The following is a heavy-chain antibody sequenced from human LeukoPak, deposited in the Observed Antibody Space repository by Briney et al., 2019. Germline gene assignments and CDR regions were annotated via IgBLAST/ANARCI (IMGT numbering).Heavy chain of an antibody. V-gene: IGHV3-30*02. D-gene: IGHD1-26*01. Sequence: GGSLRLSCVASGFAFSNYGIHWVRQAPGKGLEWVTFLQFDGSVEFYADSVKGRFTISRDNSKNTAFLQMSGLRTEDTAVYYCARGRGSYTDYWGQGTLVTVSS. CDR1: GFAFSNYG. CDR2: LQFDGSVE. CDR3: ARGRGSYTDY. J-gene: IGHJ4*02.